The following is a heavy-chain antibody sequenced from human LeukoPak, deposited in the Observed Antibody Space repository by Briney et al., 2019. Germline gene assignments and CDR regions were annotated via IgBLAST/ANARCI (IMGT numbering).Heavy chain of an antibody. CDR1: GFTFSSYA. D-gene: IGHD2-21*01. V-gene: IGHV3-30-3*01. CDR2: ISYDGSNK. Sequence: PGGSLRLSCAASGFTFSSYAMHWVRQAPGKGLEWVAVISYDGSNKYYADSVKGRFTISRDNSKNTLYLQMNSLRAEDTAVYYCARSLFSSYYYYGMAVWGQGTTVTVSS. CDR3: ARSLFSSYYYYGMAV. J-gene: IGHJ6*02.